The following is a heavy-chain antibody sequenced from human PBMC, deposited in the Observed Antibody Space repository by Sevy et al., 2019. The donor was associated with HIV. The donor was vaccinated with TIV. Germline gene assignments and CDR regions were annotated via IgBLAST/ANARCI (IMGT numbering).Heavy chain of an antibody. CDR3: AADLGMRRFWTHAFDI. V-gene: IGHV1-58*01. D-gene: IGHD3-3*01. CDR1: GFTFTSSA. CDR2: IVVGSGNT. Sequence: ASVKVSCKASGFTFTSSAVQWVRQARGQRLEWIGWIVVGSGNTNYAQKFQERVTITRDMSTSTAYMELSSLRSEDTAVYYCAADLGMRRFWTHAFDIWGQGTMVTVSS. J-gene: IGHJ3*02.